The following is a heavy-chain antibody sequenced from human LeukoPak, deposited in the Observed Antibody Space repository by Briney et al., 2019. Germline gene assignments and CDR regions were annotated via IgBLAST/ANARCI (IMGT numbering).Heavy chain of an antibody. V-gene: IGHV4-34*01. Sequence: KPSETLSLTCAVYGGSFSGYYWCWIRQPPGKGLEWIWEINHSGSTNYNPSLKSRVTISVDTSKNQFSLKLSSVTAADTAVYYCARGGSAGGSYPAEYFQHWGQGTLVTVSS. CDR2: INHSGST. J-gene: IGHJ1*01. CDR1: GGSFSGYY. CDR3: ARGGSAGGSYPAEYFQH. D-gene: IGHD1-26*01.